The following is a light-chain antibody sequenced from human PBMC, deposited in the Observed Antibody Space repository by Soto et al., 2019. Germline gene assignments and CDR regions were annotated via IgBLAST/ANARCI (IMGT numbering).Light chain of an antibody. CDR2: SNN. CDR3: APWDDTYHQV. CDR1: SSNIGSDT. V-gene: IGLV1-44*01. J-gene: IGLJ3*02. Sequence: QSVLTQPPSASGTPGQRVTISCSGSSSNIGSDTVNWYQQLPGTAPKLLIYSNNQRPSGVPDRFSGSKSGTSPSLAISGLQSEDEADSYCAPWDDTYHQVFGGGTKLTVL.